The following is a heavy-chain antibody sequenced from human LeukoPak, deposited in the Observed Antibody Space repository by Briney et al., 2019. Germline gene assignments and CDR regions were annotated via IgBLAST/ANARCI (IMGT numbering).Heavy chain of an antibody. CDR2: IKWHGGST. V-gene: IGHV3-20*04. Sequence: PGGSLRLSCAASGFTFDDYGMSWVRQAPGKGLEWVSGIKWHGGSTGYADSVKGRFTISRDNAKNSLYLQMNSLRAENTALYYCARVIEKCLARGPNDYWGQGTLVTVSS. D-gene: IGHD5/OR15-5a*01. CDR3: ARVIEKCLARGPNDY. CDR1: GFTFDDYG. J-gene: IGHJ4*02.